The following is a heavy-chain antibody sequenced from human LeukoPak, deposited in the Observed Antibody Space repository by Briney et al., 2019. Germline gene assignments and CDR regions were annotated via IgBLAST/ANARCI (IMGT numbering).Heavy chain of an antibody. V-gene: IGHV3-15*07. D-gene: IGHD3-22*01. CDR1: GFTFSNAW. J-gene: IGHJ4*02. Sequence: PGGSLRLSCAASGFTFSNAWMNWVRQAPGKGLEWVGRIKSKTDGGTTEYAAPVKGRFTISRDDSKNTLHLQMSSLKTEDTAVYYCTTDQAYYYDSSGYYRRRSYFDYWGQGTLVTVSS. CDR2: IKSKTDGGTT. CDR3: TTDQAYYYDSSGYYRRRSYFDY.